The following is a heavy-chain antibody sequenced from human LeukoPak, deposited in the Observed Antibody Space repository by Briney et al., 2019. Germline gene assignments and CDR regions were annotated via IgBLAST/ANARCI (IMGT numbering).Heavy chain of an antibody. V-gene: IGHV4-39*07. CDR1: GGSISSSNYY. CDR3: ARYRIAVTGENFDF. Sequence: PSETLSLTCTVSGGSISSSNYYWGWIRQPPGKGLEWIGSMYYSGSTYYNPSLKSRVTISVDTSKNQFSLKVSSVTAADTAVYYCARYRIAVTGENFDFWGQGILVTVSS. D-gene: IGHD6-19*01. CDR2: MYYSGST. J-gene: IGHJ4*02.